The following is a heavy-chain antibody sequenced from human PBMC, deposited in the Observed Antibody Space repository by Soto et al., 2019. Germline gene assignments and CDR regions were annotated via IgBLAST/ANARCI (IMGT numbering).Heavy chain of an antibody. D-gene: IGHD6-19*01. V-gene: IGHV3-23*01. CDR1: GFTFSSYA. J-gene: IGHJ3*02. CDR2: ISGSGGST. CDR3: AKVTNNSGWSGAFDI. Sequence: EVQLLESGGGLVQPGGSLRLSCAASGFTFSSYAMSWVRQAPGKGLQWVSAISGSGGSTYYEDSVKGRFTISRDNSKNTLYLQMNSLRAEDTAVYYCAKVTNNSGWSGAFDIWGQGTMVTVSS.